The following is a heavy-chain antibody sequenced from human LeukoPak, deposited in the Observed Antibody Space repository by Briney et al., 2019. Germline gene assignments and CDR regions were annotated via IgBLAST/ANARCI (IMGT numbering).Heavy chain of an antibody. CDR1: GYTFTSYY. Sequence: ASVTVSCKASGYTFTSYYTHWVRQAPGQGLEWMGIINPSGGSTSYAQKFQGRVTMTRDTSTSTVYMELSSLRSEDTAVYYCARDLPIAAVGIKGPIATYYYYGMDVWGQGTTVTVSS. D-gene: IGHD6-13*01. CDR2: INPSGGST. V-gene: IGHV1-46*01. CDR3: ARDLPIAAVGIKGPIATYYYYGMDV. J-gene: IGHJ6*02.